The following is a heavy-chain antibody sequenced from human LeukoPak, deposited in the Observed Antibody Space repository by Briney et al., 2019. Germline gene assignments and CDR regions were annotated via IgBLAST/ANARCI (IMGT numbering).Heavy chain of an antibody. V-gene: IGHV5-51*01. Sequence: GESLKISCKGSGYSFTSYWIGWVRQMPGKGLEWMGIIHPGDSETRYSPSFQGQVTISPDKSISTPYLQWRSLKASDTAMYYCARLPQDSSGWYGYYYMVWTSGAKGPWSPSP. J-gene: IGHJ6*02. CDR3: ARLPQDSSGWYGYYYMVWTS. CDR1: GYSFTSYW. CDR2: IHPGDSET. D-gene: IGHD6-19*01.